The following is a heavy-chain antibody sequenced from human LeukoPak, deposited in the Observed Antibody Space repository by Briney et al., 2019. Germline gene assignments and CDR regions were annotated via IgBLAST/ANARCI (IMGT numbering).Heavy chain of an antibody. J-gene: IGHJ6*02. D-gene: IGHD3-16*01. CDR1: GFTFSNYA. CDR2: ISGSGGST. Sequence: GGSLRLSCAASGFTFSNYAMSWVRQAPGKGLEWVSGISGSGGSTYCADSVKGRVTISRDNSKNTPYLQMNSLRAEDTAVFYCANHRGDYCYFGLDVWGQGTTVTVSS. CDR3: ANHRGDYCYFGLDV. V-gene: IGHV3-23*01.